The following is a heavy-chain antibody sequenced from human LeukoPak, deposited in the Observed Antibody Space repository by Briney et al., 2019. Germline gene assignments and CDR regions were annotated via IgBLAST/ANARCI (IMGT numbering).Heavy chain of an antibody. CDR2: IYYSGST. V-gene: IGHV4-39*07. Sequence: PSETLSLTCTVSGGSISSSSYYWGWIRQPPGKGLEWIGSIYYSGSTYYNPSLKSRVTISVDTSKNQFSLKLSSVTAADTAVYYCARGEYYYDSSGYYYLSYFDYWGQGTLVTVSS. J-gene: IGHJ4*02. CDR1: GGSISSSSYY. D-gene: IGHD3-22*01. CDR3: ARGEYYYDSSGYYYLSYFDY.